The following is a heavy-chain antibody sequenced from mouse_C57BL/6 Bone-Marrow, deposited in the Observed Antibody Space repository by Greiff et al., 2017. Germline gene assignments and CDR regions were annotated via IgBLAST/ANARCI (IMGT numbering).Heavy chain of an antibody. CDR1: GYTFTSYT. D-gene: IGHD1-1*01. Sequence: VQLQESGAELARPGASVKMSCKASGYTFTSYTMHWVKQRPGQGLEWIGYINPSSGYTKYNQKFKDKATLTADKSSSTAYMQLSSLTSEDSAVYYWATADYYGSSYGIYYAMDYWGQGTSLTVSS. J-gene: IGHJ4*01. V-gene: IGHV1-4*01. CDR3: ATADYYGSSYGIYYAMDY. CDR2: INPSSGYT.